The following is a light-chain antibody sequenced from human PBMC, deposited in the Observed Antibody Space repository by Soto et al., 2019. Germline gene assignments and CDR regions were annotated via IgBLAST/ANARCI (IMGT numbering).Light chain of an antibody. CDR3: QQYNKYPKT. V-gene: IGKV1-5*03. J-gene: IGKJ2*01. CDR2: KAS. Sequence: DIQMTQYPSTLSASVGDSINITCRASQSVSSWLAWYQQKPGKAPNLLLYKASILGTGVPSRFGGSGSGINFCLTLSSLQPDDCATYYCQQYNKYPKTFGQGTKLEI. CDR1: QSVSSW.